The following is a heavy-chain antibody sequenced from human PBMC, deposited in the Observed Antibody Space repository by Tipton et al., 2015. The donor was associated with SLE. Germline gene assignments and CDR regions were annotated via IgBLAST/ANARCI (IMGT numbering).Heavy chain of an antibody. D-gene: IGHD2-21*02. CDR3: AKDYSSGGDDYFDY. CDR1: GFTFSNYA. Sequence: SLRLSCAASGFTFSNYAMSWVRQAPGKGLEWVSSISGGGTTYYADSLKGRFTISRDNSKNTLYLQMKSLSAEDTAVYYCAKDYSSGGDDYFDYWGQGTPVTVSS. V-gene: IGHV3-23*01. CDR2: ISGGGTT. J-gene: IGHJ4*02.